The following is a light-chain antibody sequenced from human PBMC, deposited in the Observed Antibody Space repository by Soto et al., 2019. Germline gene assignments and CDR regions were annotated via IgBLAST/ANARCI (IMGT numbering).Light chain of an antibody. V-gene: IGLV1-40*01. CDR3: LSFDSSLSVV. J-gene: IGLJ2*01. Sequence: QSVLTQPPSVSGALGQRVTISCTGSSSNIGAGYDVHWYQQLPGRAPKLLIYGNTNRPSGVPDRFSGSKSGTSASLAITGRQAEDEADYYCLSFDSSLSVVFGGGTKLTVL. CDR1: SSNIGAGYD. CDR2: GNT.